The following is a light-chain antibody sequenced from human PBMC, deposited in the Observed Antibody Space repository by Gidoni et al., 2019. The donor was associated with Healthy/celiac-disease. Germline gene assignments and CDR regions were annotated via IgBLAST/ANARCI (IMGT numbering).Light chain of an antibody. J-gene: IGKJ2*04. Sequence: DIQIAQTPSSRSASVGDRVTITCQASQDISSYLNWYQQKPGKAPKLLIYDASNLETGVPSRFSGSGSGTDFTFTISSLQPEDIATYYCQQYDNLPCSFGQGTKLEIK. CDR3: QQYDNLPCS. CDR2: DAS. V-gene: IGKV1-33*01. CDR1: QDISSY.